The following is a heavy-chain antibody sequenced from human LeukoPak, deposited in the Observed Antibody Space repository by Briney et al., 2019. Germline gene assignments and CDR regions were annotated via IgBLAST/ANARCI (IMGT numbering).Heavy chain of an antibody. Sequence: PSETLSLTCAVYGGSFSGYYWSWIRQPAGKGLEWIGRIYTSGSTNYNPSLKSRVTMSVDTSKNQFSLKLSSVTAADTAVYYCARDEGSSHDYWGQGTLVTVSS. CDR1: GGSFSGYY. CDR3: ARDEGSSHDY. J-gene: IGHJ4*02. D-gene: IGHD6-13*01. CDR2: IYTSGST. V-gene: IGHV4-4*07.